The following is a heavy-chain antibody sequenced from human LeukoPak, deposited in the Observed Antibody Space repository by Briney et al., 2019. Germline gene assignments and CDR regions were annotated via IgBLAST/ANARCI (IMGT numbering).Heavy chain of an antibody. CDR2: ISGSGGST. CDR3: AKSGYDSSGYYPFDY. CDR1: GLTFSSYA. D-gene: IGHD3-22*01. V-gene: IGHV3-23*01. Sequence: GGSLRLSCAASGLTFSSYAMSWVRQAPGKGLEWVSAISGSGGSTYYADSVKGRFTISRDNSKNTLYLQMNSLRAEDTAVYYCAKSGYDSSGYYPFDYWGQGALVTVSS. J-gene: IGHJ4*02.